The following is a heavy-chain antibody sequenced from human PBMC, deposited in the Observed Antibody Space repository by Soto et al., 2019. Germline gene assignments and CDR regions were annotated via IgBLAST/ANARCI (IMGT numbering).Heavy chain of an antibody. Sequence: SETLSLTCTVSGGAISSYYWSWIRQPAGKGLEWIGRIYTSGSTNYNPSLKSRVTMSVDTSKNQFSLKLSSVTAADTAVYYCARARYYDSSGYYHFEYYYGMDVWGQGTTVTVSS. CDR1: GGAISSYY. CDR2: IYTSGST. V-gene: IGHV4-4*07. CDR3: ARARYYDSSGYYHFEYYYGMDV. D-gene: IGHD3-22*01. J-gene: IGHJ6*02.